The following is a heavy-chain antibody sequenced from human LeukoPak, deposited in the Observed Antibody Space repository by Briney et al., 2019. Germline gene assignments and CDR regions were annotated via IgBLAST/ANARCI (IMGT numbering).Heavy chain of an antibody. CDR1: GFTFSSYA. Sequence: GGSLRLSCAASGFTFSSYAMSWVRQAPGKGLEWVSAISGSGGSTYYADSVKGRFTISRDNSKNTLYLQMDSLRAEDTAVYYCAKDQGSSGWYRYWGQGTLVTVSS. CDR2: ISGSGGST. V-gene: IGHV3-23*01. CDR3: AKDQGSSGWYRY. J-gene: IGHJ4*02. D-gene: IGHD6-19*01.